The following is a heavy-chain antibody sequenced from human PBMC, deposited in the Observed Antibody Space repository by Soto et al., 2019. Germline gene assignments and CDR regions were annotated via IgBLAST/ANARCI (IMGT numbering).Heavy chain of an antibody. CDR1: GGSLSSYY. CDR3: ARLEVYYGSGSPESYYFDY. CDR2: VYYSGNT. J-gene: IGHJ4*02. Sequence: SETLSLTCTVSGGSLSSYYWTWIRQPPGKGLEWIGYVYYSGNTNYNPSLKSRVTISVDTSKNQFSLKLSSVTAADTAVYYCARLEVYYGSGSPESYYFDYWGQGTLVTVSS. V-gene: IGHV4-59*08. D-gene: IGHD3-10*01.